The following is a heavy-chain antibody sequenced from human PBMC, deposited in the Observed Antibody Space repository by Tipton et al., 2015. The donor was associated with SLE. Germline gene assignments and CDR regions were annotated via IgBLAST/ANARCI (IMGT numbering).Heavy chain of an antibody. CDR3: ARGTGRFYYYYGMDV. J-gene: IGHJ6*02. CDR2: IYYDGSNE. D-gene: IGHD2-8*02. V-gene: IGHV3-30*03. Sequence: WIRQPPGKGLEWVALIYYDGSNEDYVDSVRGRFTISRDNSKNTLFLQMNSLRAEDTAVYYCARGTGRFYYYYGMDVWGQGTPVTVSS.